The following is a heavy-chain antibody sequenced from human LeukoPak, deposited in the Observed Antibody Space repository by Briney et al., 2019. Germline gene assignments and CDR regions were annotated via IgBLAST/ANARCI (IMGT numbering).Heavy chain of an antibody. CDR1: GFTFSSLA. V-gene: IGHV3-23*01. Sequence: GGSLRLSCTASGFTFSSLAMHWVRQAPGKGLEWVSAVSGSGGATHYADSVRGRFTISRDNSKNTLYLQMNSLRAEDTALYYCAKKGRMIVGSERETDPFDIWGQGTMVTVSS. J-gene: IGHJ3*02. CDR2: VSGSGGAT. D-gene: IGHD3-22*01. CDR3: AKKGRMIVGSERETDPFDI.